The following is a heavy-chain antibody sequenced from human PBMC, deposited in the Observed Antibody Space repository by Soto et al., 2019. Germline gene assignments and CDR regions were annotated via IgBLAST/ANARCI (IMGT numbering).Heavy chain of an antibody. V-gene: IGHV3-23*01. Sequence: EVQVLESGGGLVQPGGSLRPSCASSGFTFSTYGMSWVRQAPGKGLEWVSSVSYTGDTTYYADSVKGRFTISRDNSKNTVYLQMNSLRTEDTATYYCASTDYGGDGQDYWGQGTLVTVSS. CDR1: GFTFSTYG. CDR2: VSYTGDTT. D-gene: IGHD4-17*01. CDR3: ASTDYGGDGQDY. J-gene: IGHJ4*02.